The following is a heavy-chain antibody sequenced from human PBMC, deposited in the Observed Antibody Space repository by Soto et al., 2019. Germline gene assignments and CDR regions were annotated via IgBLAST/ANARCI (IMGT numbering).Heavy chain of an antibody. Sequence: EVQLVESGGGLVQPGGSLRLSCAASGFTFSNNDMHWVRQVPGKGLEWVAAIGTTGDRYYAGSVKGRFTISRDNAKNSLYLQMNSLRAEDTAVYYCARESRFPVGTAATVTLYYNAIDIWGQGTTVTVSS. CDR2: IGTTGDR. D-gene: IGHD3-16*01. V-gene: IGHV3-13*01. CDR1: GFTFSNND. CDR3: ARESRFPVGTAATVTLYYNAIDI. J-gene: IGHJ6*02.